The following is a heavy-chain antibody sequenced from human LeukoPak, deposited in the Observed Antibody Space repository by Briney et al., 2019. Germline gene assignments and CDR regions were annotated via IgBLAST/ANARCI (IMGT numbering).Heavy chain of an antibody. J-gene: IGHJ6*02. CDR2: ISGSGGST. D-gene: IGHD6-19*01. CDR3: AKSTSYSSGWYDGMDV. V-gene: IGHV3-23*01. Sequence: GGSLRLSSGASGFTFSSYAMSWVRQAPGKGLEWVSDISGSGGSTNYADSVKGRFTISRENSKNTLYLQMNSLRAEDTAVYYCAKSTSYSSGWYDGMDVWGQGTTVTVSS. CDR1: GFTFSSYA.